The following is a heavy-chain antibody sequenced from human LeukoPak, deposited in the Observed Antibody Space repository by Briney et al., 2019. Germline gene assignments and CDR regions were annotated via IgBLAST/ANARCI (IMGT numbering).Heavy chain of an antibody. CDR3: AKGIKWELIYYYYGMDV. Sequence: GGSLRLSCAASGFTFDDYAMHWVRQAPGKGLEWVSGISWNSGSIGYADSVKGRFTISRDNAKNSLYLQMNSLRAEDTALYYCAKGIKWELIYYYYGMDVWGLGTTVTVSS. V-gene: IGHV3-9*01. CDR2: ISWNSGSI. D-gene: IGHD1-26*01. J-gene: IGHJ6*02. CDR1: GFTFDDYA.